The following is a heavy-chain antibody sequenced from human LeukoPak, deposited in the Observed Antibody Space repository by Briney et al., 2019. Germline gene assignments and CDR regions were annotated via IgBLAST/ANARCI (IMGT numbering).Heavy chain of an antibody. Sequence: SETLSLTCAVYGGSFSGYNWIWIRQPPGKGLEWLGEINRSGSTNYNPSLTSRVAISADTSKNQFSLKLRSVTAADTAAYYCARGGGGRGLYWGQGTLVTVSS. V-gene: IGHV4-34*01. CDR3: ARGGGGRGLY. J-gene: IGHJ4*02. CDR2: INRSGST. CDR1: GGSFSGYN. D-gene: IGHD3-16*01.